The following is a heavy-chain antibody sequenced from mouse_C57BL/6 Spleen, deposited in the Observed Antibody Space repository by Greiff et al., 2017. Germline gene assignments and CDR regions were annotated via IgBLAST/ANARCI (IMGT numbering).Heavy chain of an antibody. CDR2: ISSGSSTI. CDR3: AREGSLRGYFDY. V-gene: IGHV5-17*01. Sequence: EVKLQESGGGLVKPGGSLKLSCAASGFTFSDYGMHWVRQAPEKGLEWVAYISSGSSTIYYADTVKGRFTISRDNAKNTLFLQMTSLRSEDTAMYYCAREGSLRGYFDYWGQGTTLTVSS. CDR1: GFTFSDYG. J-gene: IGHJ2*01. D-gene: IGHD1-1*01.